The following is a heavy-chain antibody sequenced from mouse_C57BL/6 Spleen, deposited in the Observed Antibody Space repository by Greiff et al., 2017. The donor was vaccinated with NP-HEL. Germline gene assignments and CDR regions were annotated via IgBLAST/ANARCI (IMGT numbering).Heavy chain of an antibody. J-gene: IGHJ2*01. CDR2: IYPGNSDT. V-gene: IGHV1-5*01. D-gene: IGHD2-2*01. CDR1: GYTFTSYW. Sequence: EVQLQQSGTVLARPGASVKMSCKTSGYTFTSYWMHWVKQRPGQGLEWIGAIYPGNSDTSYNQKFKGKAKLTAVTSASTAYMELSSLTNEDSAVYYCTRSNGYLYYFDYWGQGTTLTVSS. CDR3: TRSNGYLYYFDY.